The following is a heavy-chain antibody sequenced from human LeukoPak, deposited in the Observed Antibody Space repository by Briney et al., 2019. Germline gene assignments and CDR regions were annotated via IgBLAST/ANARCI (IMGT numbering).Heavy chain of an antibody. CDR3: ARHRGIAVEAFDI. D-gene: IGHD6-19*01. Sequence: GESLKISCKGSGYSFTSYWIVWVRQMPGKGLEWMGIIYPGDSDTRYSPSFQGQVTISADKSISTAYLQWSSLKASDTAMYYCARHRGIAVEAFDIWGQGTMVTVSS. V-gene: IGHV5-51*01. J-gene: IGHJ3*02. CDR2: IYPGDSDT. CDR1: GYSFTSYW.